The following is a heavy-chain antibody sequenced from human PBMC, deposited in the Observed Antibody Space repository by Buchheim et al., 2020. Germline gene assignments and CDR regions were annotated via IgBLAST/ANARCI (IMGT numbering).Heavy chain of an antibody. CDR3: ARYPADY. Sequence: QVQLVESGGGVVQPGRSLRLSCAASGFTFSSYGMHWVRQAPGKGLEWVAAIWYDGSNKYYADSVKGRFTISRDNSKNTLYLQMNSLRAEDTAVYYCARYPADYWGQGTL. J-gene: IGHJ4*02. CDR1: GFTFSSYG. CDR2: IWYDGSNK. V-gene: IGHV3-33*01. D-gene: IGHD2-2*01.